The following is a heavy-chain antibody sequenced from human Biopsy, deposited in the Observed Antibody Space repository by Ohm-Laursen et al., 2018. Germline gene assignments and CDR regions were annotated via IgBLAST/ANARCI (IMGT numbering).Heavy chain of an antibody. CDR1: GFSLSSHGVG. CDR2: VYWDNDK. J-gene: IGHJ3*01. CDR3: AHVVITYGGIIALDAFDV. D-gene: IGHD3-16*02. V-gene: IGHV2-5*02. Sequence: TQTLTLTFTFSGFSLSSHGVGVGWIRQPPGEALEWLAIVYWDNDKRYSPSLWSRLNIWKDASKNRVVLTLTDMDPVDTATYYCAHVVITYGGIIALDAFDVWGQGSMVIVSS.